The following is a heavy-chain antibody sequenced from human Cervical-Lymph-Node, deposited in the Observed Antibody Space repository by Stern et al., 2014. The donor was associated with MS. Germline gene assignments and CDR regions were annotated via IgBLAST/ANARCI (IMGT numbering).Heavy chain of an antibody. D-gene: IGHD6-13*01. CDR1: GDSVSDSRYY. Sequence: QVQLQESGPGLVKPSETLSLTCTISGDSVSDSRYYWGWIRQPPGKGLEWIGSIFYSGSTYDNPSLKSRVTISVDTSRNQISLKLRSVTAADTAVYYCSRHLPYSSSRYNMFDPWGQGTLVTVSS. CDR2: IFYSGST. CDR3: SRHLPYSSSRYNMFDP. V-gene: IGHV4-39*01. J-gene: IGHJ5*02.